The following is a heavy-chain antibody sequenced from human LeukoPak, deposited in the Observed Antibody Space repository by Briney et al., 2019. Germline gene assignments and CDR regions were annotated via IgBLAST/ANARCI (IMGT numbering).Heavy chain of an antibody. J-gene: IGHJ6*03. CDR3: ARGCSGGSCYSDYYYYYMDV. Sequence: QAGGSLRLSCAASGFTFSSYEINWVRQAPGKGLEWVSYISSSGSTIFYADSVKGRFTISRDNAKNSLYLQMNSLRAEDTAVYYCARGCSGGSCYSDYYYYYMDVWGKGTTVTIS. CDR1: GFTFSSYE. D-gene: IGHD2-15*01. V-gene: IGHV3-48*03. CDR2: ISSSGSTI.